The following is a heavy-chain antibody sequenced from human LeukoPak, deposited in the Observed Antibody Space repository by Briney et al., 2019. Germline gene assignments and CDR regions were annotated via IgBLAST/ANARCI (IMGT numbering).Heavy chain of an antibody. V-gene: IGHV4-39*07. D-gene: IGHD1-1*01. CDR2: IHYNGGT. Sequence: SETLSLTCTVSGGSVSSSGYYWGWIRQPPGKGLEWIGTIHYNGGTYYNPSLKSRVNISADRSKNQFSLKLSSVTAADTAVYHCARATGTDAFDIWGQGTMVTVSS. CDR3: ARATGTDAFDI. J-gene: IGHJ3*02. CDR1: GGSVSSSGYY.